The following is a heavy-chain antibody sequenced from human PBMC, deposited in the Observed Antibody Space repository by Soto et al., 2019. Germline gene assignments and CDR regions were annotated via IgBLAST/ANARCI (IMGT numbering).Heavy chain of an antibody. CDR2: IYDTGISGYTPST. CDR1: GGSITSSY. Sequence: PSETLSLTCTVSGGSITSSYWSWIRRPPGKGLEWIAYIYDTGISGYTPSTSYNPSLKNRVTISVDTSKSQLSLNLTSVTAADTAIYYCARTPFRLTLGTVLHYFDSWGQGTLVTVSS. J-gene: IGHJ4*02. CDR3: ARTPFRLTLGTVLHYFDS. V-gene: IGHV4-59*01. D-gene: IGHD7-27*01.